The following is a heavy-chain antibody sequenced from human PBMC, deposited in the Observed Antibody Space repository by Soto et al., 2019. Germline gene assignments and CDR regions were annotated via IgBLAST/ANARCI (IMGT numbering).Heavy chain of an antibody. J-gene: IGHJ4*02. V-gene: IGHV3-15*07. CDR2: IKSKTDGGTT. CDR3: TTDLGPYYYDSSGYHY. Sequence: PGGSLRLSCAASGFTFSNAWMNWVRQAPGKGLEWVGRIKSKTDGGTTDYAAPVKGRFTISRDDSKNTLYLQMNSLKTEDTAVYYCTTDLGPYYYDSSGYHYWGQGTLVTVSS. D-gene: IGHD3-22*01. CDR1: GFTFSNAW.